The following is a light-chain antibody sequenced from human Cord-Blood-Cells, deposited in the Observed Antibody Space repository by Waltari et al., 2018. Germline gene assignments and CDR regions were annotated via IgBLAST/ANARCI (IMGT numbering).Light chain of an antibody. V-gene: IGKV2-28*01. CDR3: MQALQTPFT. Sequence: DTVMTQSSLSLLVPPGEPSSISCRSSQSLLHSNGYNYLGWYLQKPGQSPQLLVYLGSNRASGVPDRFSGSGSGTDFTLKISRVEAEDVGVYYCMQALQTPFTFGPGTKVDIK. J-gene: IGKJ3*01. CDR2: LGS. CDR1: QSLLHSNGYNY.